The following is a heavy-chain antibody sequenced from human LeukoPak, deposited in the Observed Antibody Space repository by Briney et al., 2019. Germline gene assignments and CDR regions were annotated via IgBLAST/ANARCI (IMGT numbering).Heavy chain of an antibody. CDR3: ARELVSGY. D-gene: IGHD6-13*01. V-gene: IGHV3-74*01. J-gene: IGHJ4*02. CDR2: INSDGSTT. Sequence: GGPLRLSCATSGFTFSGSWMHWVRQAPGKGLVWVSRINSDGSTTTYADSVKGRFTISRDNAKNTLYLQMNSLRAEDTAVYYCARELVSGYWGQGTLVTVSS. CDR1: GFTFSGSW.